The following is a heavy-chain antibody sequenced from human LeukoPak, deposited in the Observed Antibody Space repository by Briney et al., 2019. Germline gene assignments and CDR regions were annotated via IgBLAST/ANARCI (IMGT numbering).Heavy chain of an antibody. V-gene: IGHV4-59*08. CDR3: AKGHVWWLRNHLLGWFDP. Sequence: SETLSLTCSVFDASSSSYYWSWIRQPPGKGLEWIGYIYYSGITNYNPSLKSRVTISIDTSKNQFSLNLSSVTAADTAVYYCAKGHVWWLRNHLLGWFDPWGQGTLVTVSS. CDR1: DASSSSYY. D-gene: IGHD5-12*01. J-gene: IGHJ5*02. CDR2: IYYSGIT.